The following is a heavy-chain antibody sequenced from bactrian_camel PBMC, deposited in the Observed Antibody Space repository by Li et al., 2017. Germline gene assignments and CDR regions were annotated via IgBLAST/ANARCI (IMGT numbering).Heavy chain of an antibody. D-gene: IGHD1*01. J-gene: IGHJ4*01. V-gene: IGHV3S53*01. CDR2: LDSDGST. CDR3: AAKEGGGGWDLLRQSYYNY. CDR1: GDSHIIGN. Sequence: HVQLVESGRASVQAGGSLRLSCAASGDSHIIGNWGWFRQSLGKEREGVAALDSDGSTKYADSVSGRFTISGDVAENTLYLQMNKLKPEDTAMYYCAAKEGGGGWDLLRQSYYNYWGQGTQVTVS.